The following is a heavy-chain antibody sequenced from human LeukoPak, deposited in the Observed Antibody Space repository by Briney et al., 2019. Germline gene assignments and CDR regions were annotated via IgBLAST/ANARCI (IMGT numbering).Heavy chain of an antibody. J-gene: IGHJ4*02. Sequence: GGSLRLSCAASGLNFSNHAMHWVRQAPGKGLEWVAVIWYDGSGKFYADSVKGRFTVSRDNSKNTLHLQMNSLRVEDTAVYYCARVSYDILTGYSYIDYWGQGTLVTVSS. V-gene: IGHV3-33*01. D-gene: IGHD3-9*01. CDR3: ARVSYDILTGYSYIDY. CDR1: GLNFSNHA. CDR2: IWYDGSGK.